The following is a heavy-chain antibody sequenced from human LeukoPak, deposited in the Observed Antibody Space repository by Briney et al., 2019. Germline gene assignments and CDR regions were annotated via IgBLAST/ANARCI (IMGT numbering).Heavy chain of an antibody. D-gene: IGHD3-10*01. Sequence: GGSLRLSCAASGFTFSSYGMHWVRQAPGKGLEWVAVISYDGSNKYYADSVKGRFTISRDNSKNTLYLQMNSLRAEDTAVYYCAKDGSTTSLLWFGELLYQSPSYFDYWGQGTLVTVSS. V-gene: IGHV3-30*18. CDR1: GFTFSSYG. J-gene: IGHJ4*02. CDR2: ISYDGSNK. CDR3: AKDGSTTSLLWFGELLYQSPSYFDY.